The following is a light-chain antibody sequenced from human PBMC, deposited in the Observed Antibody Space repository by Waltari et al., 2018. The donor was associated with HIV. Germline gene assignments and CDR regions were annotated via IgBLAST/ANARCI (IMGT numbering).Light chain of an antibody. CDR3: CSYAGSRTLV. V-gene: IGLV2-23*02. CDR1: DVGYYNL. J-gene: IGLJ1*01. CDR2: EVS. Sequence: QSALTQPASVSGSPGQSITISCSGTDVGYYNLVSWYQHHPGKVPKLTMYEVSKRPAGFSNLFSGSKSGDMASLTISGLQAEDEAEYHCCSYAGSRTLVFGTGTTVTVL.